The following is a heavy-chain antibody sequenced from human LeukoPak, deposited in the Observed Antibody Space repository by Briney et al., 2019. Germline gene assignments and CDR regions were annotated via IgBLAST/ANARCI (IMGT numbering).Heavy chain of an antibody. CDR1: GFTVSSNY. J-gene: IGHJ3*02. CDR3: ARGYYDILTGYYQDDAFDI. V-gene: IGHV3-66*01. Sequence: PGGSLRLSCAASGFTVSSNYMSWVRQAPGKGLEWVSVIYSGGSTYYADSVKGRFTISRDNSKNTLYLQMNSLRAEDTAVYYCARGYYDILTGYYQDDAFDIWGQGTMVTVSS. CDR2: IYSGGST. D-gene: IGHD3-9*01.